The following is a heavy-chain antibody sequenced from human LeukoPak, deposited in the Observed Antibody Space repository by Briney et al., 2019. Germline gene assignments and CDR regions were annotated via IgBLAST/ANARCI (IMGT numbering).Heavy chain of an antibody. CDR3: TRVAHYDFWSGSDY. CDR1: GFTFGDYA. D-gene: IGHD3-3*01. V-gene: IGHV3-49*03. CDR2: IRSKAYGGTT. J-gene: IGHJ4*02. Sequence: GGSLRLSCTASGFTFGDYAMSWFRQAPGKGLEWVGFIRSKAYGGTTEYAASVKGRFTISRDDSKSIAYLQMNSLKTEDTAVYYCTRVAHYDFWSGSDYWGQGTLVTVSS.